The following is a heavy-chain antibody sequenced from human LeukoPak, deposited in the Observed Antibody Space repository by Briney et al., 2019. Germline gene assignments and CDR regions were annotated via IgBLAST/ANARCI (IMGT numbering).Heavy chain of an antibody. Sequence: PGRSLRLSCAASGFTFSSYAMHWVRQAPGKGLEWVAVISYDGSNKYYADSVKGRFTISRDNSKNTLYLQMNSLRAEDTAVYYCARDRGQWLALDYWGQGTLVTVSS. V-gene: IGHV3-30-3*01. CDR3: ARDRGQWLALDY. D-gene: IGHD6-19*01. J-gene: IGHJ4*02. CDR2: ISYDGSNK. CDR1: GFTFSSYA.